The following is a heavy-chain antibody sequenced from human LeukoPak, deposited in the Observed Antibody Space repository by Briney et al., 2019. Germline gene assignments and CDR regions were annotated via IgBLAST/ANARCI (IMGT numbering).Heavy chain of an antibody. CDR1: GDSISTYY. CDR2: IHYSGST. Sequence: KTSETLSLTCTVSGDSISTYYWSWIRQPPGKGLEWIGYIHYSGSTRNYPSLESRVTISVDTSKNQFSLKLTSGTAADTAMYYCARHLDWDSGGDAFDFWGQGTMVTVSS. J-gene: IGHJ3*01. V-gene: IGHV4-59*08. D-gene: IGHD3/OR15-3a*01. CDR3: ARHLDWDSGGDAFDF.